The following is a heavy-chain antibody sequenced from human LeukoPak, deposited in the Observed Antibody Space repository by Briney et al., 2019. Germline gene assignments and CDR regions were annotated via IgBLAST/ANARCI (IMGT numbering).Heavy chain of an antibody. CDR3: ARDFLRIAAAAPGY. D-gene: IGHD6-13*01. CDR1: GFTFSSYA. CDR2: ISYDGSNK. V-gene: IGHV3-30-3*01. Sequence: GGSLRLSCAASGFTFSSYAMHWVRQAPGKGLGWVAVISYDGSNKYYADSVKGRFTISRDNSKNTLYLQMNSLRAEDTAVYYCARDFLRIAAAAPGYWGQGTLVTVSS. J-gene: IGHJ4*02.